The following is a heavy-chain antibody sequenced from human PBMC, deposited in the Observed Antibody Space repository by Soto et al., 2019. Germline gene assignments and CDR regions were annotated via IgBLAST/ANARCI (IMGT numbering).Heavy chain of an antibody. CDR1: GFTFSGYG. CDR3: AREAATGWGNNWFDP. CDR2: ISYDGSNK. V-gene: IGHV3-30*03. J-gene: IGHJ5*02. Sequence: QVQLVESGGGVVQPGRSLRLSCVASGFTFSGYGLYWVRQAPGKGLEWVAVISYDGSNKYYADFVKGRFTISRDNSKNTLYLQMNSLRAEDTAVYYCAREAATGWGNNWFDPWGQGTLVTVSS. D-gene: IGHD2-15*01.